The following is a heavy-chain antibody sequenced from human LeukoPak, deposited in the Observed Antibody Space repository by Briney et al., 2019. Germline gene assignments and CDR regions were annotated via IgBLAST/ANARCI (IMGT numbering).Heavy chain of an antibody. CDR2: IGTAGDT. CDR1: GFTFSDYG. CDR3: ARVAKERVGGVYYFDY. D-gene: IGHD1-1*01. V-gene: IGHV3-13*01. Sequence: GESLRLSCAASGFTFSDYGMHWVRQATGKGLEWVSAIGTAGDTYYTGSVKGRFTISRENAKNSLYLQMNSLRAGDTAVYYCARVAKERVGGVYYFDYWGQGTLVTVSS. J-gene: IGHJ4*02.